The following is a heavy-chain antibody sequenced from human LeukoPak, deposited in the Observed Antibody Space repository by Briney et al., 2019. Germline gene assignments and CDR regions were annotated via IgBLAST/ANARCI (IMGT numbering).Heavy chain of an antibody. CDR3: AREDCTSPTCFVDY. CDR2: INPSGDIT. Sequence: ASVKVSCKASANTFTNYHIHWVRQAPGQGLEWMGIINPSGDITTYAQKFQGRITMTRDTSTSTAYMGLSSLRSEDTAVYYCAREDCTSPTCFVDYWGQGTLVTVSS. J-gene: IGHJ4*02. V-gene: IGHV1-46*01. CDR1: ANTFTNYH. D-gene: IGHD2-2*01.